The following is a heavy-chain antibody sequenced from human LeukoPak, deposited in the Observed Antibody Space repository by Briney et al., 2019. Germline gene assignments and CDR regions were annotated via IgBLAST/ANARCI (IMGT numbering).Heavy chain of an antibody. CDR2: ISWNSGSI. Sequence: GRSLRLSCAASGFTFDDYAMHWVRQAPGKCLEWVSGISWNSGSIGYADSVKGRFTISRDNAKNSLYLQMNSLRAEDMALYYCAKLGDSSGSFDYWGQGTLVTVSS. CDR3: AKLGDSSGSFDY. D-gene: IGHD3-22*01. CDR1: GFTFDDYA. V-gene: IGHV3-9*03. J-gene: IGHJ4*02.